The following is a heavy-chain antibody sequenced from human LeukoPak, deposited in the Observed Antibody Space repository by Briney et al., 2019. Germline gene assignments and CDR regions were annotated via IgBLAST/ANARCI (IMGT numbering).Heavy chain of an antibody. J-gene: IGHJ6*03. CDR2: ISSSSSTI. Sequence: GGSLRLSCAASGFTFSSYSMNWVRQAPGKGLEWASYISSSSSTIYYADSVKGRFTISRDNAKNSLYLQMNSLRAEDTAVYYCARQGMTTGYYYYYMDVWGKGTTVTVSS. D-gene: IGHD4-11*01. V-gene: IGHV3-48*01. CDR1: GFTFSSYS. CDR3: ARQGMTTGYYYYYMDV.